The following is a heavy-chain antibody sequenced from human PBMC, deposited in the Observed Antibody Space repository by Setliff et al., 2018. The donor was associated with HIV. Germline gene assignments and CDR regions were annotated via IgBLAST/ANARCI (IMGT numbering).Heavy chain of an antibody. J-gene: IGHJ4*02. CDR2: INPRSGVT. CDR3: ARDSGTNDHFLSPYYGALDF. D-gene: IGHD3-3*02. Sequence: ASVKVSCKSSGYTFSDHYIHWARQAPGQGLQWMGWINPRSGVTKYAQKFQGRFIMTTDTTINTLYMELERLTSDDTALYYCARDSGTNDHFLSPYYGALDFWGLGTLVTVS. CDR1: GYTFSDHY. V-gene: IGHV1-2*02.